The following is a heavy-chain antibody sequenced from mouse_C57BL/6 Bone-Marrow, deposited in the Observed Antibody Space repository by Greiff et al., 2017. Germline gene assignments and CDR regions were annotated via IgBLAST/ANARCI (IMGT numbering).Heavy chain of an antibody. CDR2: IDPSDSYT. D-gene: IGHD2-4*01. V-gene: IGHV1-69*01. CDR1: GYTFTSYW. Sequence: QVQLQQPGAELVKPGASVKMSCKASGYTFTSYWMHWVKQRPGKGLEWIGEIDPSDSYTNYNQKFKGKSTLTVDKSSSTAYMQLSSLTSEDSAVYYCARGDYDAFAYWGQGTLVTVSA. J-gene: IGHJ3*01. CDR3: ARGDYDAFAY.